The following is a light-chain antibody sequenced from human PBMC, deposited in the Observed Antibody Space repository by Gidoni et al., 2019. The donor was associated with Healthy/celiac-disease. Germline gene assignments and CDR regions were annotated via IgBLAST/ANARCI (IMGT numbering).Light chain of an antibody. CDR3: QQYNSYPWT. Sequence: DIQMTQSPSTLSASVGDRVTITCRASQSISSWLAWYQQKPGTAPKLLIYKASSLESGVPSRFSGSGSGTEFTLTISSLQPDDFANYYCQQYNSYPWTFGQGTKVEIK. V-gene: IGKV1-5*03. CDR2: KAS. CDR1: QSISSW. J-gene: IGKJ1*01.